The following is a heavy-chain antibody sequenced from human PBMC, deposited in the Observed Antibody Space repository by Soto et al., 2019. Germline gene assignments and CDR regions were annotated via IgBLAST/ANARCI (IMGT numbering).Heavy chain of an antibody. J-gene: IGHJ5*02. D-gene: IGHD3-3*01. CDR3: ARGSGLRHYRPGINWFDP. V-gene: IGHV4-59*11. CDR1: GGSISSHY. Sequence: ETLSLTCTVSGGSISSHYWSWIRQPPGRGLEWIGHIYYSGSSDYNPSLKSRLTISVDTSKNQFSLRLRSVTAADTAVYYCARGSGLRHYRPGINWFDPWGQGTLVTVSS. CDR2: IYYSGSS.